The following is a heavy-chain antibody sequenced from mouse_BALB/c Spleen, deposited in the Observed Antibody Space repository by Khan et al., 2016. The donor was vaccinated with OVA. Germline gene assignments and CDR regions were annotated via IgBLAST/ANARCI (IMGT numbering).Heavy chain of an antibody. CDR1: GFTFSSFG. J-gene: IGHJ4*01. Sequence: EVELVESGGGLVQPGGSRKLSCAASGFTFSSFGMHWVRQAPEKGLEWVAYISGSSSNIYYADTVKGRFTISRDNPKNTLLLQMTSLRSEDTAMYYCARARYDNSMDYWGQGTSVTVSS. CDR3: ARARYDNSMDY. CDR2: ISGSSSNI. V-gene: IGHV5-17*02. D-gene: IGHD2-14*01.